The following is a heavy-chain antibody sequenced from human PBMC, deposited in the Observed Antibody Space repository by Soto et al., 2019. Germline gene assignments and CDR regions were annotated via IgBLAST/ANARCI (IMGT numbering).Heavy chain of an antibody. CDR1: GFTFSSYG. CDR2: ISYDGSNK. Sequence: GGSLRLSCAASGFTFSSYGMHWVRQAPGKGLEWVAVISYDGSNKYYADSVKGRFTISRDNSKNTLYLQMNSLRAEDTAVYYCAKDRGRSAGRGVFQHWGQGTLVTVSS. J-gene: IGHJ1*01. D-gene: IGHD2-15*01. V-gene: IGHV3-30*18. CDR3: AKDRGRSAGRGVFQH.